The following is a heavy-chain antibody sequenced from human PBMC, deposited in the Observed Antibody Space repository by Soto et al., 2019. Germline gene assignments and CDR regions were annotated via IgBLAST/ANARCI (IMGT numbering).Heavy chain of an antibody. CDR2: IYYSGST. CDR3: ERHSTVTYYYYGMDV. CDR1: GGSISSSSYY. D-gene: IGHD4-17*01. V-gene: IGHV4-39*01. Sequence: PSETLSLTCTVSGGSISSSSYYWGWIRQPPGKGLEWIGSIYYSGSTYYNPSLKSRVTISVDTAKNQFSLKLSSVTAADTAVYYCERHSTVTYYYYGMDVWGQGTTVTVSS. J-gene: IGHJ6*02.